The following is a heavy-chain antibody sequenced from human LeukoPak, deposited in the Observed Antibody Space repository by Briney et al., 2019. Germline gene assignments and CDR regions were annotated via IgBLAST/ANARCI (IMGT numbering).Heavy chain of an antibody. D-gene: IGHD3-22*01. CDR3: AKVATMIVVVSPGYFDY. CDR2: ISGSGGST. J-gene: IGHJ4*02. V-gene: IGHV3-23*01. CDR1: GFTFSSYA. Sequence: GGSLRLSCAASGFTFSSYAMSWVRQAPGKGLEWVSAISGSGGSTYYADSVKGRFTISRDNSKNTLYLQMNSLRAGDTAVYYCAKVATMIVVVSPGYFDYWGQGTLVTVSS.